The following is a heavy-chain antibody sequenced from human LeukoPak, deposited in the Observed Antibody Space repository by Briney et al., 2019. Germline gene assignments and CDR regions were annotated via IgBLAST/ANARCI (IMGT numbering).Heavy chain of an antibody. D-gene: IGHD3-10*01. Sequence: SETLSLTCTVSSGSFSSSSYFCGWIRQSPGMGLEWIATINYSGTTYYNPSLKSRVTTSVDTSRNQFSLKLPSVTAADTAVYYCARLRGGVQLWGDWGQGALVTVSS. CDR1: SGSFSSSSYF. V-gene: IGHV4-39*01. CDR3: ARLRGGVQLWGD. CDR2: INYSGTT. J-gene: IGHJ4*01.